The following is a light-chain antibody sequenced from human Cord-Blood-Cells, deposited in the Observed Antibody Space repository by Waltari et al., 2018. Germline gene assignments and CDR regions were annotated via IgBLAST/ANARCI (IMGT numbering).Light chain of an antibody. V-gene: IGKV3-15*01. CDR1: QSVSSN. J-gene: IGKJ1*01. CDR3: QQYNNWWT. CDR2: GAS. Sequence: PGERATLSCRASQSVSSNLAWYQQKPGQAPRLLIYGASTRATGIPARFSGSGSGTEFTLTISSLQSEDFAVYYCQQYNNWWTFGQGTKVEIK.